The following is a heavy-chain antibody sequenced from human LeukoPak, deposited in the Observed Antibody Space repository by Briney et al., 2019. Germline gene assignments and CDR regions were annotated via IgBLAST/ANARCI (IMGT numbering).Heavy chain of an antibody. CDR3: ARVGKQWLLLRGWFDP. CDR2: IYHSGST. Sequence: SETLSLTCTVSGGSIRSSTYYWGWIRQPPGKELEWIGSIYHSGSTYYNESLKSRVTMSIDTSKNQFSLKLSSVTAADTAVYYCARVGKQWLLLRGWFDPWGQGTLVTVSS. CDR1: GGSIRSSTYY. D-gene: IGHD6-19*01. V-gene: IGHV4-39*07. J-gene: IGHJ5*02.